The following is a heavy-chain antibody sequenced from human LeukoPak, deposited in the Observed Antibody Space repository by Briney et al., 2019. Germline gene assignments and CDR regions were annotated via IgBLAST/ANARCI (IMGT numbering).Heavy chain of an antibody. CDR3: AGLPRYNWNEPLDY. J-gene: IGHJ4*02. V-gene: IGHV1-2*02. CDR2: INPNSGGT. Sequence: ASVKVSCKASGYTFTDYYMHWVRQAPGQGLECMGWINPNSGGTKYAQKFQGRVTMTRDTSINTAYMELSRLTYDDTAVYYCAGLPRYNWNEPLDYWGQGTLVTVSS. D-gene: IGHD1-20*01. CDR1: GYTFTDYY.